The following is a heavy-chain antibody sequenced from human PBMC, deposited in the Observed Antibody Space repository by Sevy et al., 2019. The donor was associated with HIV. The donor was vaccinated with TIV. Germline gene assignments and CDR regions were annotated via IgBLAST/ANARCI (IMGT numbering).Heavy chain of an antibody. CDR1: GYTFTSSY. D-gene: IGHD1-26*01. Sequence: ASVKVSCKASGYTFTSSYMNWVRQAPGQGLEWMGIINPNRGSTTYAQKFQGRVTMTRDTSSSTVYMELSSLRSEDTAVYYCARSLLGYSGSYYGGYYFDYWGQGTLVTVSS. CDR3: ARSLLGYSGSYYGGYYFDY. CDR2: INPNRGST. J-gene: IGHJ4*02. V-gene: IGHV1-46*01.